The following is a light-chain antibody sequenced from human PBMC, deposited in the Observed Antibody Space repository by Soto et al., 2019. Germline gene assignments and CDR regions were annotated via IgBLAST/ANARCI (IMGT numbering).Light chain of an antibody. J-gene: IGKJ4*01. CDR3: QQRSDWLT. V-gene: IGKV3-11*01. CDR1: QSISSY. CDR2: DAS. Sequence: EIVLTQSPATLSFSPGERATLSCRASQSISSYLAWYQQKPGQAPRLLIYDASKRAIGIPARFSGSGSGTDFTLTISSLEPEDVAVYYCQQRSDWLTFGGGTKVEIK.